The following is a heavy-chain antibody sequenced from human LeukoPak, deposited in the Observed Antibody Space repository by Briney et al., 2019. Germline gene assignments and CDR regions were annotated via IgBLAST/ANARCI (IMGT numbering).Heavy chain of an antibody. CDR1: GGSISSSSYY. CDR2: IYYSGST. J-gene: IGHJ6*02. V-gene: IGHV4-39*07. CDR3: ANLGSYYYYGMDV. Sequence: SETLSLTCTVSGGSISSSSYYWGWIRQPPGKGLEWIGSIYYSGSTYYNPSLKSRVTISVDTSKNQFSLKLSSVTAADTAVYYCANLGSYYYYGMDVWGQGTTVTVSS. D-gene: IGHD1-26*01.